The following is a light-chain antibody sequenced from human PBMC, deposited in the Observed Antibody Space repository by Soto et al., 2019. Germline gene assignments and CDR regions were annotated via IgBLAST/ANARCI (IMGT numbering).Light chain of an antibody. CDR3: SSYTSSSTLVV. J-gene: IGLJ2*01. V-gene: IGLV2-14*01. Sequence: QSALTQPASVSGSPGQSITISCTGTSSDVGGYNYVSWYQQHPGKAPKLMIYEVSNRPSGVSNRFSGSKSGNTASLTISGLQAEDEADYCSSYTSSSTLVVFGGGTKVTVL. CDR1: SSDVGGYNY. CDR2: EVS.